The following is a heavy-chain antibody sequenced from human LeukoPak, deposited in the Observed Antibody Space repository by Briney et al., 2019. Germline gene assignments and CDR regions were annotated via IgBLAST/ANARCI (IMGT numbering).Heavy chain of an antibody. CDR1: GITFEDYG. J-gene: IGHJ4*02. D-gene: IGHD6-19*01. V-gene: IGHV3-9*01. Sequence: GGSLRLSCAVSGITFEDYGMNWVRQVPGKGLEWVSGISYSSNQIDYADFAKGRFTISRDNAKNSLYLQMNSLRAEDTAVYYCARRSGIAVAGAFDYWGQGTLVTVSS. CDR2: ISYSSNQI. CDR3: ARRSGIAVAGAFDY.